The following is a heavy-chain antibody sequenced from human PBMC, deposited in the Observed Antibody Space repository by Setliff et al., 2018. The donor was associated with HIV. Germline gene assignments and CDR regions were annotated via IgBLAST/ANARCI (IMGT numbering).Heavy chain of an antibody. CDR2: INRSGNT. Sequence: SETLSLTCTASGGSISSYYWSWIRQPPGKGLEWIGEINRSGNTKYNPSLKSRVTISIDTSKKQFSLKLNSVTAADTAVYYCARAGYYGSTSYWEYFQHWGQGTLVTVSS. D-gene: IGHD3-22*01. CDR3: ARAGYYGSTSYWEYFQH. J-gene: IGHJ1*01. CDR1: GGSISSYY. V-gene: IGHV4-59*01.